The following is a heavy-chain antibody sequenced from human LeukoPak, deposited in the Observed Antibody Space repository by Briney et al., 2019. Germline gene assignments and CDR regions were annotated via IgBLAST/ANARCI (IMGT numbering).Heavy chain of an antibody. D-gene: IGHD4-17*01. V-gene: IGHV4-39*07. CDR2: IYYSGNT. CDR3: ARGPWRNYGDYYYYYYMDV. Sequence: PSETLSLTCTVSGSSIGRSQYYWGWIRQPPGKGLEWIGTIYYSGNTFYNPSLKSRVTISVDTSKNQFSLKLSSVTAADTAVYYCARGPWRNYGDYYYYYYMDVWGKGTTVTVSS. CDR1: GSSIGRSQYY. J-gene: IGHJ6*03.